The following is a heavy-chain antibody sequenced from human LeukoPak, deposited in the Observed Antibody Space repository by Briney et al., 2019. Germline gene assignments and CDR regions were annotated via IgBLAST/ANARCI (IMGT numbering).Heavy chain of an antibody. CDR1: GGSFSGYY. D-gene: IGHD6-13*01. CDR3: ARANREEYSSSWKTKINWFDP. V-gene: IGHV4-34*01. Sequence: TSETRSLTCAVYGGSFSGYYWSWIRQPPGKGLEWIGEINHSGSTNYNPSLKSRVTISVDTSKNQFSLKLSSVTAADTAVYYCARANREEYSSSWKTKINWFDPWGQGTLVTVSS. CDR2: INHSGST. J-gene: IGHJ5*02.